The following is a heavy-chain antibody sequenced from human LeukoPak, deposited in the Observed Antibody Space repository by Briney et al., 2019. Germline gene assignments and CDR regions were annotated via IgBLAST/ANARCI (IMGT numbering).Heavy chain of an antibody. CDR3: ARTADASGYYYWYFDL. CDR1: GGSISSYY. J-gene: IGHJ2*01. D-gene: IGHD3-3*01. V-gene: IGHV4-59*08. Sequence: PSETLSLTCTVSGGSISSYYWSWIRQPPGKGLEWIGYIYYSGSTNYNPFLKSRVTISVDTSKNQFSLKLSSVTAADTAVYYCARTADASGYYYWYFDLWGRGTLVTVSS. CDR2: IYYSGST.